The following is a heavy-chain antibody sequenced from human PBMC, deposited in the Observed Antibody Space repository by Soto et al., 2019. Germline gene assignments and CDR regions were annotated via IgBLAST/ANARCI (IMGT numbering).Heavy chain of an antibody. Sequence: SATLSLTCTVSGVSISSKNFYWGWIRQSPGKGLEWIGTLYSGSTFSSLSLKNRVTISVDTSKNQVSLKLRSVAAADTAIYYCATSRGIAERYSFYDWGKGIQVTVYS. D-gene: IGHD6-13*01. V-gene: IGHV4-39*01. J-gene: IGHJ4*01. CDR2: LYSGST. CDR1: GVSISSKNFY. CDR3: ATSRGIAERYSFYD.